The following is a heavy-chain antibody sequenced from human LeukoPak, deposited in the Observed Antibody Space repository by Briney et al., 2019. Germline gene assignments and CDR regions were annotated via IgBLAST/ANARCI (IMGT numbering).Heavy chain of an antibody. CDR1: GFTFSIHW. Sequence: PGGSLRLSCAASGFTFSIHWMHWVRQAPGKGLVWVSRITSDGRTTDYADSVKGRFTVSRDNAKNTLFLQMNSLTAEDTAVYYCVRALGAPHDDWGLGTLVTVS. CDR3: VRALGAPHDD. D-gene: IGHD3-16*01. V-gene: IGHV3-74*01. J-gene: IGHJ4*02. CDR2: ITSDGRTT.